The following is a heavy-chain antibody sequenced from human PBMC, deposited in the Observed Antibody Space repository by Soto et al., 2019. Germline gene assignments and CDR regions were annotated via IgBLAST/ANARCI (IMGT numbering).Heavy chain of an antibody. Sequence: SETLSLTCTVSGYSISSGYYWGWIRQPPGKGLEWIGSIYHSGSTYYNPPLKSRVTISVDTSKNQFSLKLSSVTAADTAVYYCASLFSNYNYYGMDVWGQGTTVTVSS. D-gene: IGHD4-4*01. CDR3: ASLFSNYNYYGMDV. J-gene: IGHJ6*02. CDR1: GYSISSGYY. V-gene: IGHV4-38-2*02. CDR2: IYHSGST.